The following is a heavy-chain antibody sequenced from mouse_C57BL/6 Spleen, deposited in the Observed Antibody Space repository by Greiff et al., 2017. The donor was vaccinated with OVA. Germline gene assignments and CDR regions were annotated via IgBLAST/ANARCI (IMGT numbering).Heavy chain of an antibody. CDR3: ARESDWDDFDY. CDR1: GFTFSSYA. CDR2: ISDGGSYT. V-gene: IGHV5-4*01. Sequence: DVMLVESGGGLVKPGGSLKLSCAASGFTFSSYAMSWVRQTPEKRLEWVATISDGGSYTYYPDNVKGRFTISRDNAKNNLYLQMSHLKSEDTAMYYCARESDWDDFDYWGQGTTLTVSS. J-gene: IGHJ2*01. D-gene: IGHD4-1*01.